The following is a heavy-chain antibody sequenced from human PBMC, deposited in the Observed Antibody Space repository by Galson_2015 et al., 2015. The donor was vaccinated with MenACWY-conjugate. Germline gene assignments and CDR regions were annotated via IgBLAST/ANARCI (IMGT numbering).Heavy chain of an antibody. D-gene: IGHD1-26*01. Sequence: SVKVSCKASGGTFSSYAISWVRQAPGQGLEWMGGIIPIFGTANYAQKFQGRVTITADESTSTAYMELSSLRSEDTAVYYCARDMRRELRGNWFDPWGQGTLVTVSS. CDR1: GGTFSSYA. CDR3: ARDMRRELRGNWFDP. CDR2: IIPIFGTA. J-gene: IGHJ5*02. V-gene: IGHV1-69*13.